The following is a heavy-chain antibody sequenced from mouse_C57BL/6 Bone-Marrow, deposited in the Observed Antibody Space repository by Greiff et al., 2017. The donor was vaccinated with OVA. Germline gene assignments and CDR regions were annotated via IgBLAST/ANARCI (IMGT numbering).Heavy chain of an antibody. CDR1: GYTFTGYW. CDR2: ILPGSGST. CDR3: VGPWFAY. J-gene: IGHJ3*01. V-gene: IGHV1-9*01. Sequence: QVHVKQPGAELMKPGASVKLSCKATGYTFTGYWIEWVKQRPGHGLEWIGEILPGSGSTNYNEKFKGKATFTADTSSNTAYMQLSSLTTEDSAIYYCVGPWFAYWGQGTLVTVSA.